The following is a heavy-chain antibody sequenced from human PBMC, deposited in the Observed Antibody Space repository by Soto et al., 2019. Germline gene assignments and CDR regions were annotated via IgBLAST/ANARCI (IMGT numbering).Heavy chain of an antibody. V-gene: IGHV1-69*13. CDR3: ARDHGYFSSTSCYMDYYYGMDV. J-gene: IGHJ6*02. CDR1: GGTFSSYA. Sequence: SVKVSCKASGGTFSSYAISWVRQAPGQGLEWMGGIIPIFGTANYAQKFQGRVTMTADESTSTAYMELSSLRSEDTAVYYCARDHGYFSSTSCYMDYYYGMDVWGQGTTVTVSS. D-gene: IGHD2-2*02. CDR2: IIPIFGTA.